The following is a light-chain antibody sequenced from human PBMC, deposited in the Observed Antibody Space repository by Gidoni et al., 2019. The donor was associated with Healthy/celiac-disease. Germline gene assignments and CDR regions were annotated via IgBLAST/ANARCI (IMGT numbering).Light chain of an antibody. V-gene: IGLV1-40*01. CDR2: GNS. CDR1: SSNIGAGYD. J-gene: IGLJ3*02. Sequence: QSVLTQPPSVSGAPGQRVTIPCTGSSSNIGAGYDVHWCQQHPGTAPKLLIYGNSNRRSGVPDRFSGSKSGTSASLAITVLQAEDEADYYCQSYDSSLSGGVFGGGTKLTVL. CDR3: QSYDSSLSGGV.